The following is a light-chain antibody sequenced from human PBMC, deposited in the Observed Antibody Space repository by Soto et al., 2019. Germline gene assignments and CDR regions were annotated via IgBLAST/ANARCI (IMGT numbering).Light chain of an antibody. CDR3: QQYGTSSQWT. Sequence: QLSQSPATLSAFLGARVTITCRASQSISGRLAWYQQKPGKAPKLLVYKASTLHSGVPSRFSGSGAGTEFTLTISSLQPDDFAAYYCQQYGTSSQWTGGQGTKVEIK. J-gene: IGKJ1*01. V-gene: IGKV1-5*03. CDR1: QSISGR. CDR2: KAS.